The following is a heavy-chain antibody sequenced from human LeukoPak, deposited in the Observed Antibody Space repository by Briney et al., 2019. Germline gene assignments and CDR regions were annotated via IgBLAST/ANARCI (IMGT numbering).Heavy chain of an antibody. D-gene: IGHD2-21*01. Sequence: QTGGPLRLSCAASGFTYSSYAMHWVRQAPGKELEWVAVISYDGSNKYYADSVKGRFTISRDNSKNTLYLQMNSLRAEDTAVYYCARSPPYCGGDCPIDYWGQGTLVTVSS. V-gene: IGHV3-30-3*01. CDR2: ISYDGSNK. CDR3: ARSPPYCGGDCPIDY. CDR1: GFTYSSYA. J-gene: IGHJ4*02.